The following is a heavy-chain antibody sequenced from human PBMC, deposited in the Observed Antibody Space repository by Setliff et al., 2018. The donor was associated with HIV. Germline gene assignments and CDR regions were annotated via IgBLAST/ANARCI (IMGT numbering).Heavy chain of an antibody. V-gene: IGHV1-2*06. Sequence: GASVKVSCKASGYIFTDYYMHWVRQAPGQELGWMGRINPNSGGTNYAQKFQGRVTMTTATSSDTAYLYLSSLRSEDTAVYYCVTGEGLRFWGQGTLVTVSS. CDR1: GYIFTDYY. J-gene: IGHJ4*02. CDR3: VTGEGLRF. CDR2: INPNSGGT. D-gene: IGHD2-15*01.